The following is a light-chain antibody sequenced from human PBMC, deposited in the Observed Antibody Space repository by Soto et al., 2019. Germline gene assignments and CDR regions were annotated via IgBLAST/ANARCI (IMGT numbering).Light chain of an antibody. J-gene: IGLJ3*02. V-gene: IGLV2-23*02. CDR3: CSYAGSSNPWL. Sequence: QSVLTQPASVSGSPGQSITISCTGTSSDVGTYNLVSWYQQHPGKAPKLMIYEVTQRPSGVSNRFSGSKSGNTASLTISGLQGEDEADYYCCSYAGSSNPWLFGGGTKVTVL. CDR1: SSDVGTYNL. CDR2: EVT.